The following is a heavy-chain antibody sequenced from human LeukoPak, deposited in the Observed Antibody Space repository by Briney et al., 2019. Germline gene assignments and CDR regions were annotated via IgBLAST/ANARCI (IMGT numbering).Heavy chain of an antibody. CDR1: GYSISSGYY. V-gene: IGHV4-38-2*01. CDR3: ARVPWFGGKFDY. CDR2: IYHSGST. D-gene: IGHD3-10*01. Sequence: SETLSLTCAVSGYSISSGYYWGWIRQPPGKGLEWIGSIYHSGSTYYNPSLKSRVTISVDTSKNQFSLKLSSVTAADTAVYYCARVPWFGGKFDYWGQGTLVTVSS. J-gene: IGHJ4*02.